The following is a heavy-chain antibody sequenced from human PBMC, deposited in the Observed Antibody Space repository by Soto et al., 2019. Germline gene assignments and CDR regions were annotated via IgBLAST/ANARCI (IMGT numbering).Heavy chain of an antibody. CDR2: INHSGST. J-gene: IGHJ5*02. CDR1: GGSFSGYY. V-gene: IGHV4-34*01. CDR3: ARGAGYFDWLPTNWFDP. D-gene: IGHD3-9*01. Sequence: QVQLQQWGAGLLKPSETLSLTCAVYGGSFSGYYWRWIRQPPGKGLEWIGEINHSGSTNYNPSLKNRVTISVDTAKNQFSLKLSSVTAADTAVYYCARGAGYFDWLPTNWFDPWGQGTLVTVSA.